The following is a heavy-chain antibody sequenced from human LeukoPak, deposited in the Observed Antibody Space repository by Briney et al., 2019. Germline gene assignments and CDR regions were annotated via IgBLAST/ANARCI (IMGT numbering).Heavy chain of an antibody. D-gene: IGHD6-13*01. Sequence: IGSSIYYEESVKGRFTISRDNARNSLYLQMNGLRAEDRAVYYCAKDILEAGLFFDYWGQGTLVTVSS. CDR2: IGSSI. V-gene: IGHV3-11*01. CDR3: AKDILEAGLFFDY. J-gene: IGHJ4*02.